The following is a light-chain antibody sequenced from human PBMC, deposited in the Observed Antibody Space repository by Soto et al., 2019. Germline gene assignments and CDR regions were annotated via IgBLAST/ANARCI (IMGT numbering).Light chain of an antibody. CDR2: KAS. CDR1: QSISSW. CDR3: QQYNSYPWT. V-gene: IGKV1-5*03. Sequence: QISLSPSALSAPIRDRVIINCRASQSISSWLAWYQQKPGIGPKLLIYKASSLEGGGPSRFSGSGSGTEVTLTISSLQPDDVATYYCQQYNSYPWTFGQGTKVDIK. J-gene: IGKJ1*01.